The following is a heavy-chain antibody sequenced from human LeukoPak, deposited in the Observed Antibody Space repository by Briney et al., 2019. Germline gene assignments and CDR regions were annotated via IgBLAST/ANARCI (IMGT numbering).Heavy chain of an antibody. J-gene: IGHJ5*02. CDR1: GFTISSHG. Sequence: GGSLRLSCAVSGFTISSHGMRWVRQAPGKGPEWVAMIAYHGNTEYYGDSVKGRFTISRDNSKNTLYLQMDSLRAEDTAVYHCAKDWGSGGWYNYFDPWGQGTLVTVSS. D-gene: IGHD6-19*01. CDR2: IAYHGNTE. V-gene: IGHV3-30*18. CDR3: AKDWGSGGWYNYFDP.